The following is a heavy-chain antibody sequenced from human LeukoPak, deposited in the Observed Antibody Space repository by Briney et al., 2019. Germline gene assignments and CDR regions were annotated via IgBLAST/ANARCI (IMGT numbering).Heavy chain of an antibody. V-gene: IGHV4-34*01. CDR1: GGSFSGYY. CDR2: INHSGST. D-gene: IGHD3-22*01. CDR3: AKSNGYGLIDI. Sequence: SETLSLTCAVYGGSFSGYYWSWIRQPPGKGLEWIGEINHSGSTNYNPSLKSRVTVSVDTSKNQFSLKLNSVTAADTAVYYCAKSNGYGLIDIWGQGTMVTVSS. J-gene: IGHJ3*02.